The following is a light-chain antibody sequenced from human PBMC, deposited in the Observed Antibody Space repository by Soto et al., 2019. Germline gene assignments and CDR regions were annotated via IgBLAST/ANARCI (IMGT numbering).Light chain of an antibody. CDR1: RSVGSN. CDR2: GAS. V-gene: IGKV3-15*01. CDR3: QQFNVWHRT. Sequence: IVLMQSPGTLSLSPGERATLSCRASRSVGSNLAWYQQKPGQAPRLLIYGASTRATDIPARFSGSGSGTEFALTINSLQSEDFAVYFCQQFNVWHRTFGQGTKVDIK. J-gene: IGKJ1*01.